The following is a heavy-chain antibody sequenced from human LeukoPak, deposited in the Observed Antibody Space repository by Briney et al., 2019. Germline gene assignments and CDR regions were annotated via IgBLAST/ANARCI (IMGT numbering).Heavy chain of an antibody. Sequence: SETLSLTCAVYGGSFSGYYWSWIRQPPGKGLEWIGEINHSGSTNYNPSLKSRVTISVDTSKNQFSLKLSSATAADTAVYFCARARREGYYYDSSGHYGYWGQGTLVTVSS. CDR3: ARARREGYYYDSSGHYGY. V-gene: IGHV4-34*01. CDR2: INHSGST. D-gene: IGHD3-22*01. CDR1: GGSFSGYY. J-gene: IGHJ4*02.